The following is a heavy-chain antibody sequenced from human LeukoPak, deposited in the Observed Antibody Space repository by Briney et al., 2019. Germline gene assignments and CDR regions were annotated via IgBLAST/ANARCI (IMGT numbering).Heavy chain of an antibody. CDR2: IKQDGSEK. J-gene: IGHJ5*02. CDR1: GFTVSSNY. D-gene: IGHD5-24*01. CDR3: ARDMADNWFDP. Sequence: PGGSLRLSCAASGFTVSSNYMSWVRQAPGKGLEWVANIKQDGSEKYYVDSVKGRFTISRDNAKNSLYLQMNSLRAEDTAVYYCARDMADNWFDPWGQGTLATVSS. V-gene: IGHV3-7*01.